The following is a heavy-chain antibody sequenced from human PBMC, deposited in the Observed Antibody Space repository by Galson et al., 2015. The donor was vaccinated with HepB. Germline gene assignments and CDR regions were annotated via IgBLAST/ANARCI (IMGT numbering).Heavy chain of an antibody. J-gene: IGHJ1*01. D-gene: IGHD6-19*01. CDR3: ARDYWPFGEAVAGTREH. V-gene: IGHV3-66*01. CDR1: GFTVSSNY. Sequence: SLRLSCAASGFTVSSNYMSWVRQAPGKGLEWVSVIYSGGSTHYADSVKGRFTISRDNSKNTLYLQMNSLRAEDTAVYHCARDYWPFGEAVAGTREHWGQGTLVTVSS. CDR2: IYSGGST.